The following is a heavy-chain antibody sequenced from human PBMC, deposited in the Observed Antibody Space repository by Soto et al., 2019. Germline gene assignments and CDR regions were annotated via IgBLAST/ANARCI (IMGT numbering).Heavy chain of an antibody. V-gene: IGHV1-18*01. J-gene: IGHJ6*02. Sequence: QVQLVQSGAEVKKPGASVKVSCKASGYTFTSYGISWVRQAPGQGLEWMGWISAYNGNTNYAQKLQGRVTMTTDTSTSTADMELRSLRSDDTAVYYCARGITMVRGVIRSPLYYYYGMDVWGQGTTVTVSS. CDR1: GYTFTSYG. CDR2: ISAYNGNT. CDR3: ARGITMVRGVIRSPLYYYYGMDV. D-gene: IGHD3-10*01.